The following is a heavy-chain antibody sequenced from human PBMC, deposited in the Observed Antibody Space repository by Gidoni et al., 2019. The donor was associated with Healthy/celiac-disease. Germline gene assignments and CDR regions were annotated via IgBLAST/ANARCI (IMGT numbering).Heavy chain of an antibody. Sequence: GMCVSWLRQPPGKALEWLALTDWDDDKYYSTSLKTRLTISKDTSKNHVVLTMPNMDPVDTATYYCARTRGYSYGLDYWGQGTLVTVSS. V-gene: IGHV2-70*01. CDR1: GMC. J-gene: IGHJ4*02. CDR3: ARTRGYSYGLDY. D-gene: IGHD5-18*01. CDR2: TDWDDDK.